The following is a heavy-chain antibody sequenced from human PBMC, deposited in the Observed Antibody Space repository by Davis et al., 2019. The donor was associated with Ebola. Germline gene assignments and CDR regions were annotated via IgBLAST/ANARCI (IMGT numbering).Heavy chain of an antibody. CDR3: ARGFTVVTLDY. CDR1: GFAFSSYS. Sequence: GESLKISCAASGFAFSSYSMNWVRQAPGKGLEWVSSISSSSSYIYYTDSAKGRFTISRDNSKNTLYLQMNSLRAEDTAVYYCARGFTVVTLDYWGQGTLVTVSS. J-gene: IGHJ4*02. V-gene: IGHV3-21*04. CDR2: ISSSSSYI. D-gene: IGHD4-23*01.